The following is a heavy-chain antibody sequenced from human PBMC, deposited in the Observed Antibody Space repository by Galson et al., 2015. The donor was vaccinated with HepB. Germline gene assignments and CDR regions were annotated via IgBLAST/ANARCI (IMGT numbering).Heavy chain of an antibody. Sequence: SVKVSCKASGYTFTSYGISWVRQAPGQGLEWMGWISAYNGNTNYAQKLQGRVTMTTDTSTSTAYMELRSLRSDDTAVYYCATGPYDWVRGVIILPYWGQGTLVTVSS. D-gene: IGHD3-10*01. J-gene: IGHJ4*02. CDR1: GYTFTSYG. CDR3: ATGPYDWVRGVIILPY. CDR2: ISAYNGNT. V-gene: IGHV1-18*04.